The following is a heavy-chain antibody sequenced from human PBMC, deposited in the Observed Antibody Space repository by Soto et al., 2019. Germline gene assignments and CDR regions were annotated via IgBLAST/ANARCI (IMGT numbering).Heavy chain of an antibody. CDR3: ARYRREAVAGYTLDN. J-gene: IGHJ4*02. D-gene: IGHD6-13*01. V-gene: IGHV4-59*11. Sequence: SETLSLTCTVSGDSISSHYWSWIRQPPGKGLEWIGYVYNSGSTNYNPSLKSRVTISEDTSKGQFSLKVNSMTAADTAVYYCARYRREAVAGYTLDNWGQGILVTVSS. CDR2: VYNSGST. CDR1: GDSISSHY.